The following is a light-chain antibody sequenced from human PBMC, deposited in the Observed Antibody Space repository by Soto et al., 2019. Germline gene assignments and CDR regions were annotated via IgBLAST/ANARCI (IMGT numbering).Light chain of an antibody. J-gene: IGKJ2*01. CDR1: QSVLYSSNNKNY. Sequence: DIVMTQSPDSLAVSLGERATINCKSSQSVLYSSNNKNYLAWYQQKPGQPPKLLIYWASTRESGVPDRFSGSGSGTDFTLTISSLQAEDVAVYYCQQPYSTPYTFGQGTKLEIK. V-gene: IGKV4-1*01. CDR2: WAS. CDR3: QQPYSTPYT.